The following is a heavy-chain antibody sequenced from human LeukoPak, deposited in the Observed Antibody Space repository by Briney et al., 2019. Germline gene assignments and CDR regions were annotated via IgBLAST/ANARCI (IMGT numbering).Heavy chain of an antibody. V-gene: IGHV3-30*18. CDR1: GFTFSSYG. D-gene: IGHD3-3*01. CDR3: AKDTGRIPIFAVKVDP. J-gene: IGHJ5*02. Sequence: GGSLRLSCAASGFTFSSYGMHWVRQAPGKGLEWVAVISYDGSNKYYADSVKGRFTISRDNSKNTLYLQMNSLRAEDTAVYYCAKDTGRIPIFAVKVDPWGQGILVTVSS. CDR2: ISYDGSNK.